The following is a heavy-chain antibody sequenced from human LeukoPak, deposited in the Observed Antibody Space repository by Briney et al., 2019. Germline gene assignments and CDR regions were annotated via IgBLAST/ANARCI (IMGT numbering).Heavy chain of an antibody. Sequence: GGSLRLSCAASGFTFSSYSMNWVRQAPGKGLEWVSSISSSSSYIYYADSVKGRFTISRDNAKNSLYLQMNSLRAEDTAVYYCARDYCGGDCYLFDYWGQGTLVTVSS. J-gene: IGHJ4*02. CDR1: GFTFSSYS. V-gene: IGHV3-21*01. CDR3: ARDYCGGDCYLFDY. D-gene: IGHD2-21*02. CDR2: ISSSSSYI.